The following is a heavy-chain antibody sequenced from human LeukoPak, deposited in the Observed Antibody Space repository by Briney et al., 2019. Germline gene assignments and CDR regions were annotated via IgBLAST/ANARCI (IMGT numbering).Heavy chain of an antibody. CDR3: ARASNSYTLRWFDP. CDR2: IYYSGST. D-gene: IGHD4-11*01. Sequence: PSETLSLTCTVSGGSISSGGYYWSWIRQHPGKGLEWIGYIYYSGSTYHNPSLKSRVTISVDTFKNQFSLKLSSVTAADTAVYYCARASNSYTLRWFDPWDQGTLVTVSS. J-gene: IGHJ5*02. V-gene: IGHV4-31*03. CDR1: GGSISSGGYY.